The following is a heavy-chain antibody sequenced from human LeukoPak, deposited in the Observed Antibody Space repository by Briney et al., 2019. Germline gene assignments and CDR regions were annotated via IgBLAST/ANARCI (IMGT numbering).Heavy chain of an antibody. V-gene: IGHV1-18*04. Sequence: ASVNVSCKASGYTFTSYGISWVRQAPGQGLEWMGWISAYNGSTNYAQKLRGRVSMTTDTSTRTAYMELRSLRSDDTAVYYCARVTGYSGYPLGPTAHWGQGTLVTVSS. CDR1: GYTFTSYG. J-gene: IGHJ4*02. D-gene: IGHD5-12*01. CDR2: ISAYNGST. CDR3: ARVTGYSGYPLGPTAH.